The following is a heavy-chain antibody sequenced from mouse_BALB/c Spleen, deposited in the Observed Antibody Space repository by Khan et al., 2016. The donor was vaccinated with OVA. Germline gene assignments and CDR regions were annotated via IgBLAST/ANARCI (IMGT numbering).Heavy chain of an antibody. J-gene: IGHJ2*01. Sequence: VQPKESGPELVRPGASVKISCTASGYSFTGYFMNSVMQSHGKSLEWIGRINPHIGETFYNQRFKDKATLTVDESSSTAHMELRSLASEDSAVYYCTRSYRSDFDYWGQGTTLTVSS. V-gene: IGHV1-20*02. CDR1: GYSFTGYF. D-gene: IGHD1-1*01. CDR2: INPHIGET. CDR3: TRSYRSDFDY.